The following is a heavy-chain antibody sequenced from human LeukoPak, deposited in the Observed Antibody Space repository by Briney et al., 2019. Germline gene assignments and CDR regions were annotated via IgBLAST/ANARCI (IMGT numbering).Heavy chain of an antibody. Sequence: SETLSLTCTVSGGSISSYYWSWIRQPAGKGLEWIGRIYTSGSTNYNPSLKSRVTMSVDTSKNQFSLKLSSVTAADTAVYFCALGDCSSTSCYVFDYWGQGTLVTVSS. D-gene: IGHD2-2*01. V-gene: IGHV4-4*07. CDR3: ALGDCSSTSCYVFDY. CDR1: GGSISSYY. J-gene: IGHJ4*02. CDR2: IYTSGST.